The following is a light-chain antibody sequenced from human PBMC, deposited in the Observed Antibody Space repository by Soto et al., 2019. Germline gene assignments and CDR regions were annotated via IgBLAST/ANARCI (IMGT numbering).Light chain of an antibody. CDR2: EVT. Sequence: QSVLTQPPSASGSPGQSVTISCTGTSSAFGNYNYVSWYQQHPGKAPKLMIYEVTKRPSGVPDRFSGSKSGNTASLTVSGLQAEDEADYYCSSYEGTDSLLFGGGTKVTVL. CDR1: SSAFGNYNY. CDR3: SSYEGTDSLL. J-gene: IGLJ2*01. V-gene: IGLV2-8*01.